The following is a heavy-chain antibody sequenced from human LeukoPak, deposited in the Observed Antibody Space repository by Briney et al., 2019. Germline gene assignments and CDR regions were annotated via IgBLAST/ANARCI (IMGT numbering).Heavy chain of an antibody. CDR2: IYTSGST. Sequence: SETLFLTCTVSGGSISSGSYYWSWIRQPAGKGLEWIGRIYTSGSTNYNPSLKSRVTISVDTSKNQFSLKLSSVTAADTAVYYCARAPRPWNDFDYWGQGTLVTVSS. V-gene: IGHV4-61*02. CDR3: ARAPRPWNDFDY. CDR1: GGSISSGSYY. J-gene: IGHJ4*02. D-gene: IGHD1-1*01.